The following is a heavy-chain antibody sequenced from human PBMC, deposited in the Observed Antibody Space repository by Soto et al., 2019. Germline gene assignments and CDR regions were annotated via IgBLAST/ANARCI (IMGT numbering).Heavy chain of an antibody. Sequence: QVQLVQSGAEVKKPGASVKVSCKASGYTFTSYDINWVRQATGQGLEWMGWMNPNSGNTGYAQKFQGRVTMTRNTSISTAYMELSSLRSEDTTVYYCARGSLWGGGYYYGMDVWGQGTTVTVSS. J-gene: IGHJ6*02. D-gene: IGHD7-27*01. CDR1: GYTFTSYD. CDR3: ARGSLWGGGYYYGMDV. CDR2: MNPNSGNT. V-gene: IGHV1-8*01.